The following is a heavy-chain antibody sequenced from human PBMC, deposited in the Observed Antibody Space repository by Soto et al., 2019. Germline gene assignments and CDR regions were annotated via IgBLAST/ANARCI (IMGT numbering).Heavy chain of an antibody. V-gene: IGHV4-34*01. D-gene: IGHD3-16*02. CDR2: INHSGST. CDR3: ATTRYDYVWGSYRQYYFDY. CDR1: GGSFSGYY. J-gene: IGHJ4*02. Sequence: PSETLSLTCAVYGGSFSGYYWSWIRQPPGKGLEWIGEINHSGSTNYNPSLKSRVTISVDTSKNQFSLKLSSVTAADTAVYYCATTRYDYVWGSYRQYYFDYWGQGTLVTVS.